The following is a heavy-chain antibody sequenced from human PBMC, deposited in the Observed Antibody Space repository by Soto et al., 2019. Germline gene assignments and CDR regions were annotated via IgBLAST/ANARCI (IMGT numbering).Heavy chain of an antibody. CDR3: AKGKGVGATPDGANC. V-gene: IGHV3-23*01. Sequence: EMQVLESGGGLVQPGGSLRLSCATSGFTFSSYGMNWVRQAPGKGLEWVSGIRSDGDTTYNADSVKGRFTVSRDTSKNTVDLQMNSLRAEDTAVYYCAKGKGVGATPDGANCWGQGTLVTVSS. CDR2: IRSDGDTT. CDR1: GFTFSSYG. J-gene: IGHJ4*02. D-gene: IGHD1-26*01.